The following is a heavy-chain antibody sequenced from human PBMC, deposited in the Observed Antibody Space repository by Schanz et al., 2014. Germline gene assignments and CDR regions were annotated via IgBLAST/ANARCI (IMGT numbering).Heavy chain of an antibody. CDR3: AREQIMAAAGLVDY. D-gene: IGHD6-13*01. CDR2: ISGSGGST. V-gene: IGHV3-23*01. J-gene: IGHJ4*01. CDR1: GFTFGSYG. Sequence: VQLLQFGGGVVQPGRSLRLSCAASGFTFGSYGMSWVRQAPGKGLEWVSAISGSGGSTYYADSVKGRFTISRDNSKNTLYLQMNSLRAGDTAVYYCAREQIMAAAGLVDYWGHGTLVTVSS.